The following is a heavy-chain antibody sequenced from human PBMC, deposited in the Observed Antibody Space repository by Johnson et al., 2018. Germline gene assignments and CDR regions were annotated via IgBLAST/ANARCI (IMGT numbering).Heavy chain of an antibody. Sequence: VQLVESGGGLVQPGRSLRLSCAASGFTFDVYAMHWVRQVPGKGLEWVSGISWDSGNIVYADSVKGRFTISRDNAKNSLYLQMNSLRAEDTAWYYCAKEIRGPPEYHYDYYMDVWGKGTTVTV. CDR2: ISWDSGNI. J-gene: IGHJ6*03. CDR1: GFTFDVYA. V-gene: IGHV3-9*01. CDR3: AKEIRGPPEYHYDYYMDV.